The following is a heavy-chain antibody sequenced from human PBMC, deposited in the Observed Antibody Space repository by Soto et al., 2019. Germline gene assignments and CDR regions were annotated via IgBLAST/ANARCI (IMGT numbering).Heavy chain of an antibody. J-gene: IGHJ4*01. CDR3: AKARCTGKSCYVPDY. V-gene: IGHV3-23*01. D-gene: IGHD2-8*02. Sequence: GGSLRLSCAASGFTFNSYTMAWVRQAPGKGLEWVSSISGSGGSPSYADSVQGRFTISRDNSRNTISLQMNSLRAEDTATYYFAKARCTGKSCYVPDYWGHGSLVTVSS. CDR1: GFTFNSYT. CDR2: ISGSGGSP.